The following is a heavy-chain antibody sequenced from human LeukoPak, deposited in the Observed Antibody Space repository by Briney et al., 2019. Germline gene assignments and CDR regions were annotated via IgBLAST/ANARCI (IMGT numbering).Heavy chain of an antibody. CDR2: AYYRSKWLY. CDR3: VRDVNWGLDAFDI. CDR1: GDSGSFNSDV. V-gene: IGHV6-1*01. D-gene: IGHD7-27*01. Sequence: SQTLSLTCAISGDSGSFNSDVWNWIRQSPPRGLEWLGRAYYRSKWLYDYAVSVKGRLTITPDTPKNQFSLQLNSVTPEDTAVYYCVRDVNWGLDAFDIWGQGTMVTVSS. J-gene: IGHJ3*02.